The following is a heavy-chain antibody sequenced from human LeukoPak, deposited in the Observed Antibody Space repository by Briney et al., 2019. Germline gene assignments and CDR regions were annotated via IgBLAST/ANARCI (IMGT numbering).Heavy chain of an antibody. CDR1: GFTFSNYA. D-gene: IGHD6-13*01. CDR3: AKSPAGSSWPSIDY. V-gene: IGHV3-23*01. Sequence: GGSLRLSCEASGFTFSNYAMGWVRQAPGKGLECVSPISGSGGSTYYRDSVKGRFTVSRDNSKNTLYLQMNSLRAEDTAVYYCAKSPAGSSWPSIDYWGQGTLVTVSS. J-gene: IGHJ4*02. CDR2: ISGSGGST.